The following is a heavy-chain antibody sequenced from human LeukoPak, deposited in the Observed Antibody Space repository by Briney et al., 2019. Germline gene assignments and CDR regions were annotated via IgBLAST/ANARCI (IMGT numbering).Heavy chain of an antibody. Sequence: GGSLRLPCAASGFTFSSYGMHWVRQAPGKGLEWVALIWYDGSNKYYVDSVKGRLTISRDNSKNTLYLQMNSLRVEDTAVYYCAREGPRGNSQFDYWGQGTLVTVSS. CDR2: IWYDGSNK. CDR1: GFTFSSYG. CDR3: AREGPRGNSQFDY. J-gene: IGHJ4*02. D-gene: IGHD2/OR15-2a*01. V-gene: IGHV3-33*01.